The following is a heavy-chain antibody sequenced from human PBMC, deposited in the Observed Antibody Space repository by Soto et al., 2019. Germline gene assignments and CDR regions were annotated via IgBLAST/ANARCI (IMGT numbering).Heavy chain of an antibody. J-gene: IGHJ4*02. CDR2: ISSSSSTI. V-gene: IGHV3-11*04. CDR1: GGSFSDHY. D-gene: IGHD6-19*01. Sequence: LSLTCAVYGGSFSDHYMSWIRQAPGKGLEWIGYISSSSSTIYYADSVKGRFTISRDNAKNSLYLQMNSLRDEDTAVYYCARDRGSGWYIGDAFDYWGQGTLVTVSS. CDR3: ARDRGSGWYIGDAFDY.